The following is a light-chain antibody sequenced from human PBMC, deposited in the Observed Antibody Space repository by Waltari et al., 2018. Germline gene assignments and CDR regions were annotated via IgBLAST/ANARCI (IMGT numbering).Light chain of an antibody. J-gene: IGLJ3*02. CDR1: TSDIVTYDY. CDR2: DVS. Sequence: QFALPHLAPVSGSPGQSITIPCTGTTSDIVTYDYVPWYQQHPAEAPKLILYDVSHRPSGVPNRFSGSKSDNTASLTISGLQAEDESDYYCSSFTTRSTWVFGGGTKLTVL. CDR3: SSFTTRSTWV. V-gene: IGLV2-14*03.